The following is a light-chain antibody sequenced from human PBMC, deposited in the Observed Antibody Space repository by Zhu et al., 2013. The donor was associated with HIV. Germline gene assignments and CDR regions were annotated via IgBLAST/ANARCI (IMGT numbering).Light chain of an antibody. CDR1: QSARYY. J-gene: IGKJ3*01. CDR2: DAS. V-gene: IGKV3-11*01. CDR3: KQYDEWPPFT. Sequence: ETVLTQSPVTLSLSPGERATLSCRASQSARYYLAWYQLKPGQAPRLLIYDASNRAPGIPDRFTGSGSGTAFTLTIRSLQSEDFAFYYCKQYDEWPPFTFGPGTKVXMK.